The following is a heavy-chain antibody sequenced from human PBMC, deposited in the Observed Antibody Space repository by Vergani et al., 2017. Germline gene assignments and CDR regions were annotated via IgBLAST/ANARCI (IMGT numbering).Heavy chain of an antibody. D-gene: IGHD5-18*01. CDR2: IWYDGNNE. CDR3: ARMAYSYGPDRDHLGGY. Sequence: QVQLVESGGGVVQPGRSLRLSCAASGFTFSNYGMHWVRQAPGKGLEWVADIWYDGNNEYYADSVKGRFTISRDNAKNSLYLQMNSLRAEDTAVYYCARMAYSYGPDRDHLGGYWGQGTLVTVSS. V-gene: IGHV3-33*01. CDR1: GFTFSNYG. J-gene: IGHJ4*02.